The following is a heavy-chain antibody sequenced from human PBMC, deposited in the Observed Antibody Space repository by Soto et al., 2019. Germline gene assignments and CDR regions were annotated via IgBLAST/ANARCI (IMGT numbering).Heavy chain of an antibody. D-gene: IGHD6-13*01. CDR2: LNPNGGST. J-gene: IGHJ4*01. Sequence: QEQLVQSGAEVKNPGASVKVSCKASGYTFTNYYIHWVRQAPGQGLEWMAILNPNGGSTNYAQKFQGRVTLARDTFTSTVYMELSSLRSEDTAIYYCARGLAAGDYWGQGTLVTVSS. V-gene: IGHV1-46*01. CDR3: ARGLAAGDY. CDR1: GYTFTNYY.